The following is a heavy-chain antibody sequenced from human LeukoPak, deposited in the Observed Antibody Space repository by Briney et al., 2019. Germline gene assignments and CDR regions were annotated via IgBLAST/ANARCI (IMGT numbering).Heavy chain of an antibody. D-gene: IGHD2-15*01. CDR2: ISYDGNNK. CDR3: ASDVGWWLDY. CDR1: TFSFSSNT. V-gene: IGHV3-30-3*01. J-gene: IGHJ4*02. Sequence: PGGSLRLSCAASTFSFSSNTMHWDRQAPGKGLEWVAVISYDGNNKYYADSVKGRFTISRDNSKNTLYLQINSLTAEDTALYYCASDVGWWLDYWGQGTLVTVSS.